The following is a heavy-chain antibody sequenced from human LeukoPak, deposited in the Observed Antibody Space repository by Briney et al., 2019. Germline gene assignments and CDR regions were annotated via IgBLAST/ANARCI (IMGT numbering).Heavy chain of an antibody. D-gene: IGHD3-16*01. CDR1: GGSISSYY. CDR3: ARTGLGGAFDI. CDR2: IYYSGST. V-gene: IGHV4-59*08. J-gene: IGHJ3*02. Sequence: SETLSLTCTVSGGSISSYYWSWIRQPPVKGLEWIGYIYYSGSTNYNPSLKSRVTISVDTSKNQFSLKLSSVTAADTAVYYCARTGLGGAFDIWGRGTMVTVSS.